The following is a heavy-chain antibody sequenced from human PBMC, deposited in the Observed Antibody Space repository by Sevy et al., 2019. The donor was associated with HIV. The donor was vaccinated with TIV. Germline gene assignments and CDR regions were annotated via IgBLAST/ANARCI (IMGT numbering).Heavy chain of an antibody. CDR3: ARDGFEYSGYDGMDV. CDR1: GYTFTSYG. Sequence: ASVKVSCKASGYTFTSYGISWVRQAPGQGLEWMGWISAYNGNTNYAQKLQGRVTMTTDTSTSTAYTELRSLRSDDTAVYYCARDGFEYSGYDGMDVWGQGTTVTVSS. D-gene: IGHD5-12*01. V-gene: IGHV1-18*01. J-gene: IGHJ6*02. CDR2: ISAYNGNT.